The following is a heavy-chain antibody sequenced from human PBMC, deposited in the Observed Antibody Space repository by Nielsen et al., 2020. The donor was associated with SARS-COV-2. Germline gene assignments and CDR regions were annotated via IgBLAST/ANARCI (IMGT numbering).Heavy chain of an antibody. CDR2: IYCTGRT. CDR3: AREASGYDHYKYGIDV. J-gene: IGHJ6*02. CDR1: GASISSGGYF. Sequence: SETLSLTCTVSGASISSGGYFWSWIRQHPGKGLEWIGYIYCTGRTSYNPSLKSRVAMSVDTSKNQFSLDLKSVTAADTAVYYCAREASGYDHYKYGIDVWGLGATVTVSS. D-gene: IGHD5-12*01. V-gene: IGHV4-31*03.